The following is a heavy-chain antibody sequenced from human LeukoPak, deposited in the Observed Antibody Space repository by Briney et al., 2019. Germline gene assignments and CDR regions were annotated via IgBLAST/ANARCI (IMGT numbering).Heavy chain of an antibody. Sequence: GGSLRLSCAASGFTFSSYAMSWVRQAPGKGLEWVSAISGSGGSTYYADSVKGRFTISRDNSKNTLYLQMNSLRAEDTAVYYCAKKLSRAVAGYYFDYWGQGTLVTVSS. J-gene: IGHJ4*02. D-gene: IGHD6-19*01. CDR1: GFTFSSYA. CDR2: ISGSGGST. CDR3: AKKLSRAVAGYYFDY. V-gene: IGHV3-23*01.